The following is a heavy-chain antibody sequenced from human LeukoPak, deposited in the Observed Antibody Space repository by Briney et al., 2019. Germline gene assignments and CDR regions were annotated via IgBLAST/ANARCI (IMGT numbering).Heavy chain of an antibody. V-gene: IGHV1-46*01. CDR2: INPSDGST. CDR3: ARGLYSSGWYDY. CDR1: VYTFTSYY. J-gene: IGHJ4*02. D-gene: IGHD6-19*01. Sequence: ASVKVSCQPSVYTFTSYYMHWVRQAPGQGLEWMGIINPSDGSTSYAQKFQGRVTMTRDTSTSTVYMELSSLRSEDTAVYYCARGLYSSGWYDYWGQGTLVTVSS.